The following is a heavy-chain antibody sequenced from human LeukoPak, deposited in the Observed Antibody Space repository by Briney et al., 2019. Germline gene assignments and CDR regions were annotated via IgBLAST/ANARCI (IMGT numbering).Heavy chain of an antibody. Sequence: SETLSLTCSVSGFSITTGYYWAWIRQPPGKGLEWIGTIFRIGSTYYNPSLKSRVTISVDTSKNQFSLKLSSVTAADTAVYYCARLPPWTRYCSSTSCRRTDWSPMDVWGKGTTVTVSS. CDR3: ARLPPWTRYCSSTSCRRTDWSPMDV. J-gene: IGHJ6*04. CDR1: GFSITTGYY. D-gene: IGHD2-2*01. V-gene: IGHV4-38-2*02. CDR2: IFRIGST.